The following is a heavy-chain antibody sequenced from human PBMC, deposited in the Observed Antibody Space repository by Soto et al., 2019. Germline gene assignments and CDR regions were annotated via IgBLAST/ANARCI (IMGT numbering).Heavy chain of an antibody. J-gene: IGHJ5*02. CDR3: ARDCCGGSCYHNWFDP. Sequence: ASVKVSCRASGGTFSSYAISWVRQAPGQGLEWMGGIITIFGTANYAQKFQGRVTITADESTSTAYMELSSLRSEDTAVYYCARDCCGGSCYHNWFDPGSQGTLVTVSS. V-gene: IGHV1-69*13. D-gene: IGHD2-15*01. CDR2: IITIFGTA. CDR1: GGTFSSYA.